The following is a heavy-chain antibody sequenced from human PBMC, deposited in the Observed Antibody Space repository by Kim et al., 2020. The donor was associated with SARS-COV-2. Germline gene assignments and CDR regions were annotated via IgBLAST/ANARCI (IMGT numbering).Heavy chain of an antibody. CDR1: GYSFTNYW. J-gene: IGHJ5*02. D-gene: IGHD3-16*01. CDR3: ARQFAS. V-gene: IGHV5-51*01. CDR2: IYPGDSDT. Sequence: GESLKISCKTSGYSFTNYWLGWVRQMPGKGLEWMAIIYPGDSDTYYSPSFQGQVTISADKSISTAYLQLRSLKASDTAMYYCARQFASWGQGTLVTVSS.